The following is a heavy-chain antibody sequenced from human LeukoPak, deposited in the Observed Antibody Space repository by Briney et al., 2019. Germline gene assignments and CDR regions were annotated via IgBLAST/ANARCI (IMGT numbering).Heavy chain of an antibody. Sequence: GGSLRLSCAASGFTFSSYEMNWVRQAPGKGLEWVSYISSSGSTIYYADSVKGRFTISRDNAKNSLYLQMNSLRAEDTAVYYCARDHGRGWPNPGFDPWGQGTLVTVSS. J-gene: IGHJ5*02. CDR1: GFTFSSYE. CDR3: ARDHGRGWPNPGFDP. V-gene: IGHV3-48*03. D-gene: IGHD6-19*01. CDR2: ISSSGSTI.